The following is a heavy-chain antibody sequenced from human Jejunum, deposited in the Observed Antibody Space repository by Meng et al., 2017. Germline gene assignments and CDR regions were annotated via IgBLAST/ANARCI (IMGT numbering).Heavy chain of an antibody. J-gene: IGHJ4*02. D-gene: IGHD3-16*01. CDR2: ISSSTISI. CDR3: VREIGRGILDS. CDR1: GFSFSSST. V-gene: IGHV3-21*01. Sequence: GGSLRLSCAASGFSFSSSTMNWVRQAPGKGLEWVSLISSSTISIHYADSVQGRFTISRDNAKNSLFLQMNSVRAEDTAVYYCVREIGRGILDSWGQGSLVTVSS.